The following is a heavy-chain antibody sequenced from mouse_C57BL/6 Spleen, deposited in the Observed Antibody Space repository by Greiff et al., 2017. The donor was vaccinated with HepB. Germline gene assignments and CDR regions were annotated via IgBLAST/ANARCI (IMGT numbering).Heavy chain of an antibody. D-gene: IGHD2-4*01. Sequence: VQLHQSGAELVRPGTSVKVSCKASGYAFTNYLIEWVKQRPGQGLEWIGVINPGSGGTNYNEKFKGKATLTADKSSSTAYMQLSSLTSEDSAVYFCAREGGLRQYFDVWGTGTTVTVSS. CDR3: AREGGLRQYFDV. CDR2: INPGSGGT. J-gene: IGHJ1*03. CDR1: GYAFTNYL. V-gene: IGHV1-54*01.